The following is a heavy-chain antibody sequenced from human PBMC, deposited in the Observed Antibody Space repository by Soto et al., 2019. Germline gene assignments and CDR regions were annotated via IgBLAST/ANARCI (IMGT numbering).Heavy chain of an antibody. CDR2: IIPILGIA. CDR1: GYTFTSYG. CDR3: ASDPGVRGAFDI. D-gene: IGHD3-10*01. J-gene: IGHJ3*02. Sequence: GASVKVSCKASGYTFTSYGISWVRQAPGQGLEWMGRIIPILGIANYAQKFQGRVTITADKSTSTAYMELSSLRSEDTAVYYCASDPGVRGAFDIWGQGTMVTVSS. V-gene: IGHV1-69*04.